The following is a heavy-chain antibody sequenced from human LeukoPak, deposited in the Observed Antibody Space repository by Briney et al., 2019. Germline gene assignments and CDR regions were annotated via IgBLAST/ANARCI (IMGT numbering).Heavy chain of an antibody. J-gene: IGHJ3*02. Sequence: PSETLSLTCDVSGGSITQTNYWTWVRQPPGKGLEWIGEVNLQGGTNYNPSLLRRVAISVDTSANHVSLQMTSVTAADTAVYYCAREEDCSGGICYLGNAFDIWGQGTMVTVSS. D-gene: IGHD2-15*01. CDR3: AREEDCSGGICYLGNAFDI. V-gene: IGHV4-4*02. CDR1: GGSITQTNY. CDR2: VNLQGGT.